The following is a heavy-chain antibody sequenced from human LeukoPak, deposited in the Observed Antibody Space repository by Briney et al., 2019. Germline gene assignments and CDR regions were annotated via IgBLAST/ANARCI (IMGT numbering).Heavy chain of an antibody. V-gene: IGHV1-8*02. CDR1: GYTFTSYG. D-gene: IGHD3-10*01. J-gene: IGHJ4*02. CDR2: MNPNSGNT. Sequence: ASVKVSCKASGYTFTSYGISWVRQAPGQGLEWMGWMNPNSGNTGYAQKLQGRVTMTRNSSISTAYMELRSLRSEDTAVYYCARGLWGSGSYYTFDYWGQGTLVTVSS. CDR3: ARGLWGSGSYYTFDY.